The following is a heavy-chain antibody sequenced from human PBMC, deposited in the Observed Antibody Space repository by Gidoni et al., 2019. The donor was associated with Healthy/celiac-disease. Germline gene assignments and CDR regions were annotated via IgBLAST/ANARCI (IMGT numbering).Heavy chain of an antibody. CDR2: MRYDGSNK. Sequence: QVQLVGSGGGVVQPGGAPRLSCAASGFTFSSSGMHWVRQDPGKGVEWVEFMRYDGSNKYDADAVKGRLTIYRDDSKNTLDLQMNSLRAEDTAVYYCAKVGYPYGSGKSGAFDIWGQGTMVNVSS. J-gene: IGHJ3*02. D-gene: IGHD5-18*01. CDR1: GFTFSSSG. CDR3: AKVGYPYGSGKSGAFDI. V-gene: IGHV3-30*02.